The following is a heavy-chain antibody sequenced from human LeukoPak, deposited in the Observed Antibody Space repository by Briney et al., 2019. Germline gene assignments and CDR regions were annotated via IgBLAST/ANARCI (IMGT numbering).Heavy chain of an antibody. CDR3: ASELGYCSSTSCEDWFDP. Sequence: SETLSLTCAVYGGSFSGYYWSWIRQPPGKGLEWIGEINHSGSTNYNPYLKSRVTISVDTSKNQFSLKLSSVTAADTAVYYCASELGYCSSTSCEDWFDPWGQGTLVTVSS. CDR1: GGSFSGYY. V-gene: IGHV4-34*01. CDR2: INHSGST. D-gene: IGHD2-2*01. J-gene: IGHJ5*02.